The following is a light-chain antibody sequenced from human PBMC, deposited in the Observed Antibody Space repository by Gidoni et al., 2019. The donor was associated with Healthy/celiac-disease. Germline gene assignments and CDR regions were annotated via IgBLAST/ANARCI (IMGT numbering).Light chain of an antibody. CDR3: SSYTSSITVL. V-gene: IGLV2-14*03. CDR1: SNDVGAYNF. Sequence: QSALTQPASVSGSPGQSITISCTGTSNDVGAYNFFSWYQQHPGKVPKVIIYDVSYRPSGVSNRFSGSKSGNTASLTISGLQAEDEADYYCSSYTSSITVLFGGGTKLTVL. J-gene: IGLJ2*01. CDR2: DVS.